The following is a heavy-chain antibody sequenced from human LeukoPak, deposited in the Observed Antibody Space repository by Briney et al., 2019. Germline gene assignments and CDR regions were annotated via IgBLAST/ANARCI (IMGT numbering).Heavy chain of an antibody. D-gene: IGHD3-10*01. CDR3: AKDPGNYYGSGSYWNDX. V-gene: IGHV3-30*02. J-gene: IGHJ4*02. CDR1: GFTFSSYG. Sequence: GGSLRLSCAASGFTFSSYGMHWVRQAPGKGLEWVAFIRYDGSNKYYADSVKGRFTISRDNSKNTLYLQMNSLRAEDTAVYYXAKDPGNYYGSGSYWNDXWGQGXLVTV. CDR2: IRYDGSNK.